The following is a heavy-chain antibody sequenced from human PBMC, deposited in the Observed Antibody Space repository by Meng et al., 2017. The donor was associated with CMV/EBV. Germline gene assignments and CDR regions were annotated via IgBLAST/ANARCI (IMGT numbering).Heavy chain of an antibody. CDR3: ASSSGDY. J-gene: IGHJ4*02. CDR1: GFTFSGSA. D-gene: IGHD6-6*01. CDR2: IRSKANSYAT. Sequence: KLACAASGFTFSGSAMHWVRQASGKGLEWVGRIRSKANSYATAYAASVKGRFTISRDDSKNTAYLQMNSLKTEDTAVYYCASSSGDYWGQGALVTVSS. V-gene: IGHV3-73*01.